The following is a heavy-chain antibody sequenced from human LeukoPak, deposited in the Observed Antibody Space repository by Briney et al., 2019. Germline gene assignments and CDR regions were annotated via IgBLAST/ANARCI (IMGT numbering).Heavy chain of an antibody. CDR2: IYYSGRT. CDR1: GGSISSYY. D-gene: IGHD5-18*01. V-gene: IGHV4-59*08. J-gene: IGHJ4*02. Sequence: PSETLSLTCIVSGGSISSYYWSWIRQPPGKGLEWIGYIYYSGRTNYNPSLKSRVTISVDTSKNQFSLKLSSVTAADTAVYYCARVDSALAGGDYYFDYWGQGTLVTVPS. CDR3: ARVDSALAGGDYYFDY.